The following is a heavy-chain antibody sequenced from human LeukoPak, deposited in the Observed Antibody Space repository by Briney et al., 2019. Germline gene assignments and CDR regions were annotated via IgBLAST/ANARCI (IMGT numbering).Heavy chain of an antibody. CDR1: GFAFSRYS. J-gene: IGHJ3*02. V-gene: IGHV3-48*01. CDR3: ARDSDDAFDI. Sequence: GGSLRLSCAASGFAFSRYSMYWVRQAPGKGLEWVSYISSSSSSIHYADSVKGRFTISRDDAKNSLYLQMNSLRAEDTAVYYCARDSDDAFDIWGQGTMVTVSS. CDR2: ISSSSSSI.